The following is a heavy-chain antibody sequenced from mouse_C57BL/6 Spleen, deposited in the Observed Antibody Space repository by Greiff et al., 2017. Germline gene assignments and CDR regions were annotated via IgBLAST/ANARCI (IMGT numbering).Heavy chain of an antibody. V-gene: IGHV1-19*01. CDR1: GYTFTDYY. CDR2: INPYNGGT. CDR3: ARAYRGTTVVDGYFDV. D-gene: IGHD1-1*01. J-gene: IGHJ1*03. Sequence: EVQLQQSGPVLVKPGASVEMSCKASGYTFTDYYMNWVKQSHGKSLEWIGVINPYNGGTSYNQKFKGKATLTVDKSSSTAYMELNSLTSEDSAVYYCARAYRGTTVVDGYFDVWGTGTTVTVSS.